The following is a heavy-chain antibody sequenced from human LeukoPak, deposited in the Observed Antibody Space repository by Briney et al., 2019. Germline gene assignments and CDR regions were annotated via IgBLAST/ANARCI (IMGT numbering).Heavy chain of an antibody. CDR1: GGSISSYY. CDR3: ARRFCSGGSCYEAS. V-gene: IGHV4-59*01. J-gene: IGHJ5*02. D-gene: IGHD2-15*01. CDR2: ISYSGST. Sequence: PSETLSLTCTVSGGSISSYYWSWIRQPPGEGLEWIGYISYSGSTNYNPSLKSRATISVDTSNNHFSLKVRSVTAADTAVYYCARRFCSGGSCYEASWGQGTLVTVSS.